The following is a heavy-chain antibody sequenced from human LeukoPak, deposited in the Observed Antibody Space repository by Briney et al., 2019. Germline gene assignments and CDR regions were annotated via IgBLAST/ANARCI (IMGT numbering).Heavy chain of an antibody. D-gene: IGHD3-22*01. CDR1: GFTFSDYY. V-gene: IGHV3-11*01. Sequence: PGGSLRLSCAASGFTFSDYYMSWIRQAPGKGLEWVSYISSSGSTIYYADSVKGRFTISRDNAKNSLHLQMNSLRAEDTAVYYCARAPMMGRYFDYWGQGTLVTVSS. CDR3: ARAPMMGRYFDY. J-gene: IGHJ4*02. CDR2: ISSSGSTI.